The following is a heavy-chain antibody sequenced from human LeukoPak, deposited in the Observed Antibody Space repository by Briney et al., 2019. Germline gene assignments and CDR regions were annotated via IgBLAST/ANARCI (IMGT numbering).Heavy chain of an antibody. CDR3: AKDLMRDRWFGES. D-gene: IGHD3-10*01. CDR1: GFTFISYG. Sequence: GGSLRLSCAATGFTFISYGMHWVRQAPGKGLEWVAFIRYDGNDKFYSESVKGRFTISRDTSRNTLYLQMNSLRLDDTAVYYCAKDLMRDRWFGESWGQGTLVTVSS. J-gene: IGHJ5*02. V-gene: IGHV3-30*02. CDR2: IRYDGNDK.